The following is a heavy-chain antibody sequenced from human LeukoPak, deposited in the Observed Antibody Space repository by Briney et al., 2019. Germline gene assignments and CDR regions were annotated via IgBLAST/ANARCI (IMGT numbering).Heavy chain of an antibody. J-gene: IGHJ3*02. CDR2: IKQDGSEK. D-gene: IGHD2-8*01. Sequence: GGSLRLSCAASGFTFSNYWMSWVRQAPGKGLEWVANIKQDGSEKYYVDSVKGRFTISRDNAKNSLYLQMNILRGEDTAVYYCTCPCTNPSYRAFDIWGQGTAVTVSS. CDR3: TCPCTNPSYRAFDI. V-gene: IGHV3-7*01. CDR1: GFTFSNYW.